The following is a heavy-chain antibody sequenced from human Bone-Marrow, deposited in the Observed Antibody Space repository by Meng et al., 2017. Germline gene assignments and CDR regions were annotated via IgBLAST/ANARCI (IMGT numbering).Heavy chain of an antibody. CDR3: ARKAGNCISITCYSLDY. J-gene: IGHJ4*02. CDR1: GYTLTELS. Sequence: ASVKVSCKVSGYTLTELSMHWVRQAPGKGLEWMGGFDPEDGETNYAQKFQGRVTITTDESTSTVYMELARLTSEDTAVYFCARKAGNCISITCYSLDYWGQGTLVTVAS. V-gene: IGHV1-24*01. D-gene: IGHD2-2*01. CDR2: FDPEDGET.